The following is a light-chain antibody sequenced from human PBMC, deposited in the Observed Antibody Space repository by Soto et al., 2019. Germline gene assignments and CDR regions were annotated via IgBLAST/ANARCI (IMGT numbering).Light chain of an antibody. Sequence: QAVVTQPPSASGTPGQRVTISCSGSSSNIGSNTVNWYQQLPGTAPKLLIYSNNQRPSGVPDRFSGSKSGTSASLAISGLXXXXXXXXFCAAWDDSLNGVVFGGGTKLTVL. V-gene: IGLV1-44*01. CDR3: AAWDDSLNGVV. CDR1: SSNIGSNT. CDR2: SNN. J-gene: IGLJ2*01.